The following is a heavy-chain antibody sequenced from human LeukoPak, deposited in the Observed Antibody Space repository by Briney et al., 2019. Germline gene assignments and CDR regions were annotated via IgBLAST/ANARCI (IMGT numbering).Heavy chain of an antibody. Sequence: PSETLSLTCTVSGGSISSYHWSWIRQPPGKGLEWIGYIYYSGSTNYNPSLKSRVTISVDTSKNQFSLKLSSVTAADTAVYYCARDKYYYGSGQLRGYFDYWGQGTLVTVSS. CDR3: ARDKYYYGSGQLRGYFDY. J-gene: IGHJ4*02. CDR1: GGSISSYH. CDR2: IYYSGST. V-gene: IGHV4-59*01. D-gene: IGHD3-10*01.